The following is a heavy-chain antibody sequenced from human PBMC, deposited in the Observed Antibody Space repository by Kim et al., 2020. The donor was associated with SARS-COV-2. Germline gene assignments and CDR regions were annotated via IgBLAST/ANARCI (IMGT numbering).Heavy chain of an antibody. J-gene: IGHJ6*02. Sequence: GKSLKISRKGSGYSFTSYWIGWVRQMPGKGLEWMGFIYPGDSDTRYSPSFQGQVTISADKSISTAYLQWSSLKASDTAMYYCARHSTYYYGSGSYYSGMDVWGQGTTVTVSS. V-gene: IGHV5-51*01. CDR3: ARHSTYYYGSGSYYSGMDV. CDR2: IYPGDSDT. D-gene: IGHD3-10*01. CDR1: GYSFTSYW.